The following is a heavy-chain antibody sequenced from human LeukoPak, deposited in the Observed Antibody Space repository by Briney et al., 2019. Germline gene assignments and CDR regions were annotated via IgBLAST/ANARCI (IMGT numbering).Heavy chain of an antibody. CDR2: INPNSGGT. CDR1: GYTFTGYY. D-gene: IGHD6-13*01. V-gene: IGHV1-2*02. Sequence: GASVKVSFKASGYTFTGYYMHWVRRAPGQGLEWMGWINPNSGGTKYAQKFQGRVTMTRDTSISTAYMELSRLRSDDTAVYYCARGISKRQQLSPDLGYWGQGTLVTVS. J-gene: IGHJ4*02. CDR3: ARGISKRQQLSPDLGY.